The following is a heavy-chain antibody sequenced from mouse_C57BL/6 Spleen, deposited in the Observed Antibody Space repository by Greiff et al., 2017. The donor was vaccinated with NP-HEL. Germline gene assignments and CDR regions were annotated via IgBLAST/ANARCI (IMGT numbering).Heavy chain of an antibody. CDR1: GYTFTNYW. D-gene: IGHD1-1*01. CDR2: IYPGGGYT. J-gene: IGHJ4*01. V-gene: IGHV1-63*01. CDR3: ARRTTVGSLAVDY. Sequence: QVQLQQSGAELVRPGTSVKMSCKASGYTFTNYWIGWAKQRPGHGLEWIGDIYPGGGYTNYNEKFKGKATLTADKSSSTAYMQFSSLTSEDSAIYYCARRTTVGSLAVDYWGQGTSVTVSS.